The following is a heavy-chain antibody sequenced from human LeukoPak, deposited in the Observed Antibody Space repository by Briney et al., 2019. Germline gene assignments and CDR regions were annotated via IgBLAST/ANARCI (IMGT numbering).Heavy chain of an antibody. J-gene: IGHJ4*02. Sequence: PSETLSLTCSVSGGSISSHYWSWIRQPPGKGLEWIGYIFYSGSTDYNPSLKSRVTILVDTSKNQFSLKLSSVTAADTAVYYCARGGSWYGYWGQGTLVTVSS. CDR1: GGSISSHY. CDR2: IFYSGST. D-gene: IGHD6-13*01. CDR3: ARGGSWYGY. V-gene: IGHV4-59*11.